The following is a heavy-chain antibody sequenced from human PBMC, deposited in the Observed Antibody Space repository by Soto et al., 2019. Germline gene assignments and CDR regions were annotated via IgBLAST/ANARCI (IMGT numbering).Heavy chain of an antibody. V-gene: IGHV3-30-3*01. J-gene: IGHJ3*01. CDR3: ARDRPYSSSWYFARD. D-gene: IGHD6-13*01. CDR1: GFTFSSYA. CDR2: ISYDGSNK. Sequence: QVQLVESGGGVVQPGRSLRLSCAASGFTFSSYAMHWVRQAPGKGLEWVAVISYDGSNKYYADYVKGRFTISRDNSKNTLYLQMNSLRAEDTAVYYCARDRPYSSSWYFARDWGQGTMVTVSS.